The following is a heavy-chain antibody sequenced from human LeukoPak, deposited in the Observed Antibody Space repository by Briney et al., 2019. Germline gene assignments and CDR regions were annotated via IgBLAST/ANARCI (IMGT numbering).Heavy chain of an antibody. CDR1: GFTFSNYW. CDR3: ARVFIGDFGDYQFDY. J-gene: IGHJ4*02. V-gene: IGHV3-7*01. D-gene: IGHD4-17*01. CDR2: IKQDGSEN. Sequence: GGSLRLSCVASGFTFSNYWMSWVRQAPGKGLEWVANIKQDGSENYYVDSVKGRFTISRDNAKNSLYLQMNSLRAEDTAVYYCARVFIGDFGDYQFDYWGQGTLVTVSS.